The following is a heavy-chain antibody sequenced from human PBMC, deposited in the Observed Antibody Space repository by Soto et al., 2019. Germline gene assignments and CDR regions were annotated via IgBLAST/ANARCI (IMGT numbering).Heavy chain of an antibody. CDR2: INGDGDYT. D-gene: IGHD2-15*01. CDR1: GFSFSSYL. J-gene: IGHJ4*02. V-gene: IGHV3-74*01. Sequence: PGGSMIVSCAASGFSFSSYLMHWLRQVPGKGLVWVSRINGDGDYTNYADSVKGRFTISRDNAKNTLYLQMNSLRAEDTAVYYCARERGGYSSDFWGQGTLVTVSS. CDR3: ARERGGYSSDF.